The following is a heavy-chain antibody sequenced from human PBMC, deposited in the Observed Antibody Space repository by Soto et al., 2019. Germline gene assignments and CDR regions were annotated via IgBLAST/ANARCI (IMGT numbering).Heavy chain of an antibody. CDR2: ISSSGSTI. CDR3: ASGYSGYEDAFDI. Sequence: GSLRLSCAASGFTFSSYSMNWVRQAPGKGLEWVASISSSGSTIYYADSVKGQFTISRDNAKNSLYLQMNSLRAEDTAVYYCASGYSGYEDAFDIWGQGTMVTV. CDR1: GFTFSSYS. V-gene: IGHV3-48*03. D-gene: IGHD5-12*01. J-gene: IGHJ3*02.